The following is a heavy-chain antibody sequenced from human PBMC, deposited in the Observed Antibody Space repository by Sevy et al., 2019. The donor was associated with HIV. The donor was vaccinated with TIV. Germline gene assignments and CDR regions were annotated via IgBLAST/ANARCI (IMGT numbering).Heavy chain of an antibody. CDR2: ISFDGNKR. CDR3: AKGEGYCSGGSCNPGVS. J-gene: IGHJ5*02. V-gene: IGHV3-30*18. D-gene: IGHD2-15*01. Sequence: GGSLRLSCAASGFTFSSHGMHWVRRAPGKGLEWVGLISFDGNKRYYPDSVKGLFTISRDNSKNTLYLQMNGLRAEDTAVYYCAKGEGYCSGGSCNPGVSWGQGTLVTVSS. CDR1: GFTFSSHG.